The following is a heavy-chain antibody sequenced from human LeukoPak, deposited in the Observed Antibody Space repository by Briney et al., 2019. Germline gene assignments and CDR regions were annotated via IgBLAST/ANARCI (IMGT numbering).Heavy chain of an antibody. V-gene: IGHV1-46*01. CDR2: INPSGAST. Sequence: ASVKVSCKASGYSFATYYMHWVRQAPGQGLEWMGIINPSGASTSYAQKFQGRVTMTRDTSTSTVYMELRSLRSDDTAVYYCARLKYYYGSGSYPAYYFDYWGQGTLVTVSS. J-gene: IGHJ4*02. CDR1: GYSFATYY. D-gene: IGHD3-10*01. CDR3: ARLKYYYGSGSYPAYYFDY.